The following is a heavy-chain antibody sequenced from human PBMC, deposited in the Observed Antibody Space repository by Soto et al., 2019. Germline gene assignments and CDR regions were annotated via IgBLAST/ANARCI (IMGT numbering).Heavy chain of an antibody. V-gene: IGHV3-11*06. CDR2: ISTSGGYT. D-gene: IGHD2-8*02. J-gene: IGHJ4*02. Sequence: QVQLVDSGGGLVKPGGSLRLSCVASGFMFSDYDMAWIRQAPGRGLEWMSYISTSGGYTNYADSVKGRFTISRDNAKSSLYLQMNSLTAEDTAVFFCVRKRAILTSLDHWGQGTLVTVSS. CDR3: VRKRAILTSLDH. CDR1: GFMFSDYD.